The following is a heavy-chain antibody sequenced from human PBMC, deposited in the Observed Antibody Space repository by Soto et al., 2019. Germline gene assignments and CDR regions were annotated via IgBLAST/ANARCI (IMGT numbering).Heavy chain of an antibody. V-gene: IGHV5-51*01. CDR3: ASFRYHSYGYYFDY. J-gene: IGHJ4*02. D-gene: IGHD5-18*01. Sequence: GESLKISCEGSGSTFINYWIAWVRQMAGKGLEWVGIIYPSDSDTRYSPSFQGQVTISADKSINTAYLQWDSLKASDTAIYYCASFRYHSYGYYFDYWGQGTLVTVSS. CDR1: GSTFINYW. CDR2: IYPSDSDT.